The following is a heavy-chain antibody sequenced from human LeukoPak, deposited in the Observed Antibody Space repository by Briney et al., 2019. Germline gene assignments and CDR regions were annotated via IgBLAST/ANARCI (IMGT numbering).Heavy chain of an antibody. CDR3: AKDKGGDYGY. V-gene: IGHV3-66*01. CDR2: IYSGGIT. CDR1: GFVSSNY. Sequence: GGSLRLSCTASGFVSSNYMSWVRQTPGKGLEWVSVIYSGGITYYADSVKGRFTVSRDNSKNTLYLQMNSLRAEDTAVYYCAKDKGGDYGYWGQGTLVTVSS. D-gene: IGHD4-17*01. J-gene: IGHJ4*02.